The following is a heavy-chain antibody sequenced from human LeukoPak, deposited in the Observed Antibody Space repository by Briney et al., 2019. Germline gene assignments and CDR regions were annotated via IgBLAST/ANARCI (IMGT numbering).Heavy chain of an antibody. D-gene: IGHD2-2*01. CDR3: AKSGRTSCSTSCYYYDY. Sequence: PGGSLRLSCAASGFTFSSYAKSWVRQAPGEGLEWVSAISASGASTYYADSVKGRFTISRDNSKNALYLQMNSLRADDTAVYYCAKSGRTSCSTSCYYYDYWGQGTLVTVSS. V-gene: IGHV3-23*01. J-gene: IGHJ4*02. CDR1: GFTFSSYA. CDR2: ISASGAST.